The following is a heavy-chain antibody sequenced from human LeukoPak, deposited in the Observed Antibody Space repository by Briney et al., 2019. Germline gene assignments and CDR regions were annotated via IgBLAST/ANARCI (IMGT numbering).Heavy chain of an antibody. D-gene: IGHD3-3*01. J-gene: IGHJ4*02. V-gene: IGHV3-23*01. CDR1: GFTFSSYA. CDR2: LSGSGGST. Sequence: GSLRLSCAASGFTFSSYAMSWVRQAPGKGLEWVSALSGSGGSTYHADSVKGRFTISRDNSKNTLSLQMNSLRAEDTAVYYCANAALWSGYFVYWGQGTLVTVSS. CDR3: ANAALWSGYFVY.